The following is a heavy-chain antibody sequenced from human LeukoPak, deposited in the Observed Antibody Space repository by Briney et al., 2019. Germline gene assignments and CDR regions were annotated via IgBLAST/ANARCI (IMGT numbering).Heavy chain of an antibody. Sequence: SVKVSCKASGGTFSTYALSWVRQAPGQGLEWMGGIISILGTAKYAQKFQGRVTITADESTSAAYMELSSLRSEDTAVYYCAKSPHPTVVTATLPVNFFDSWGQGTLVTVSS. CDR1: GGTFSTYA. V-gene: IGHV1-69*13. CDR2: IISILGTA. D-gene: IGHD4-23*01. CDR3: AKSPHPTVVTATLPVNFFDS. J-gene: IGHJ5*01.